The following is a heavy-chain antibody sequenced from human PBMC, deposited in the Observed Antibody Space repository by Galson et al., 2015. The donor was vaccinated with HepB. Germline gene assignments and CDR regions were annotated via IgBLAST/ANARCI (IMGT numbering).Heavy chain of an antibody. CDR1: GGTFSSYA. CDR3: ARESTIFGVVIISNGAFDI. D-gene: IGHD3-3*01. Sequence: SVKVSCKASGGTFSSYAISWVRQAPGQGLEWMGGIIPIFGTANYAQKFQGRVTITADESTSTAYMELSSLRSEDTAVYYCARESTIFGVVIISNGAFDIWGQGTMVTVSS. CDR2: IIPIFGTA. V-gene: IGHV1-69*13. J-gene: IGHJ3*02.